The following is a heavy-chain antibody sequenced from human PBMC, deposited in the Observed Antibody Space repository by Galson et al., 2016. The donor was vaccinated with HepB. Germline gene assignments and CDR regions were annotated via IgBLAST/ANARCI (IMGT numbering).Heavy chain of an antibody. CDR1: GFTFSDYY. V-gene: IGHV3-11*01. CDR2: ISTRGNSM. CDR3: ARDPPDASVEYFDVFDL. J-gene: IGHJ3*01. D-gene: IGHD2-2*01. Sequence: SLRLSCAASGFTFSDYYMNWIRQAPGKGLEWISFISTRGNSMLYADSVRGRFTTSRDNAAKSLYLQMTNLRAEDTAVYYCARDPPDASVEYFDVFDLWGQGTMVTVSS.